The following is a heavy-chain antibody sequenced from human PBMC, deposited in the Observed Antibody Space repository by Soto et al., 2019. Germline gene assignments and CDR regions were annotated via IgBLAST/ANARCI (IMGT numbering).Heavy chain of an antibody. CDR2: IYWDDDK. J-gene: IGHJ5*02. V-gene: IGHV2-5*02. D-gene: IGHD3-10*01. CDR3: VSGSFPNWFDP. CDR1: GFSFSTTGVG. Sequence: QITLKESGPTLVKPTQTLTLTCTFSGFSFSTTGVGVGWIRQPPGQALEWLALIYWDDDKRYRPSLRDRLSITKETSKKEVILTMTNMDPVDTATYYCVSGSFPNWFDPWGQGTQVTVSS.